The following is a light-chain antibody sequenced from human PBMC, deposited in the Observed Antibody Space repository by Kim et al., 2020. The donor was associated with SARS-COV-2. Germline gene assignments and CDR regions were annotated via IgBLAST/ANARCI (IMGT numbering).Light chain of an antibody. CDR1: QGIKNW. V-gene: IGKV1-12*01. CDR2: DAS. CDR3: QQGSSFPLT. J-gene: IGKJ4*01. Sequence: ASVGDRVTITCRASQGIKNWLILYQQKPGKAPTLLIYDASTLERGVPPRFSGSGSGTDFSLTISSLQPEDFATYFCQQGSSFPLTFGGGTKVDIK.